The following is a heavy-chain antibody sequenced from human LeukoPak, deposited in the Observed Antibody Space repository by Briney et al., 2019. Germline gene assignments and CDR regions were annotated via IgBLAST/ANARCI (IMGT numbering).Heavy chain of an antibody. CDR1: GGSISSSSYY. Sequence: PSETLSLTCTVSGGSISSSSYYRGWIRQPPGKGLEWIGSIYYSGSTYYNPSLKSRVTISVDTSKNQFSLKLSSVTAADTAVYYCATSETIGDWKYYFDYWGQGTLVTVSS. J-gene: IGHJ4*02. D-gene: IGHD2-21*02. V-gene: IGHV4-39*01. CDR3: ATSETIGDWKYYFDY. CDR2: IYYSGST.